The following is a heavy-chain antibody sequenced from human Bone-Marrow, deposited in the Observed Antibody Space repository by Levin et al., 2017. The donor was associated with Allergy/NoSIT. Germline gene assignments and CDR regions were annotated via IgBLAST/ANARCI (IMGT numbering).Heavy chain of an antibody. J-gene: IGHJ4*02. D-gene: IGHD2-8*02. V-gene: IGHV4-38-2*01. CDR3: ARVGSQKHIILMVYAFDY. Sequence: PSETLSLTCAVSGYSINSGSYWGWIRQPPGKGLEWIGTVSHSGTTSYNSSLESRFTMSVDTSKNQLSLNLRSVTAADTAVYFCARVGSQKHIILMVYAFDYWGQGALVTVSS. CDR2: VSHSGTT. CDR1: GYSINSGSY.